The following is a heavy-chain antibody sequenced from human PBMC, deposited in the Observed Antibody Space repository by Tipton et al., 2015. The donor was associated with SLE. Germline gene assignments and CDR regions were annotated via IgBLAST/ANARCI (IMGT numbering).Heavy chain of an antibody. Sequence: SLRLSCAASGFTFSSYWMHWVRQAPGKGLVWVSRINSAGSSTSYADSGKGRFTISRDNAKNTLYLQMNSLRAEDTAVYYFARDLSGSRGALFGYWGQGTLVTVSS. V-gene: IGHV3-74*01. CDR2: INSAGSST. CDR1: GFTFSSYW. D-gene: IGHD1-26*01. CDR3: ARDLSGSRGALFGY. J-gene: IGHJ4*02.